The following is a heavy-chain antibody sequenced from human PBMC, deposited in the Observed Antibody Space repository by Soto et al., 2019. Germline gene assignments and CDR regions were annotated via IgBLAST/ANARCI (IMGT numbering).Heavy chain of an antibody. CDR2: IIPIFGTA. V-gene: IGHV1-69*01. CDR3: ARVRLMGAPSKYYFDY. Sequence: QVQLVQSGAEVKKPGSSVKVSCKASGGTFSSYAISWVRQAPGQGLEWMGGIIPIFGTANYAQKFQGRVTLTADESTSTAYMELSSLRSEDTAVYYCARVRLMGAPSKYYFDYWGQGTLVTVSS. D-gene: IGHD1-26*01. CDR1: GGTFSSYA. J-gene: IGHJ4*02.